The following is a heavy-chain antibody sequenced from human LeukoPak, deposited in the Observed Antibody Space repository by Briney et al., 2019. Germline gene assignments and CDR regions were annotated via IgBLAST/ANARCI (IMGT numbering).Heavy chain of an antibody. D-gene: IGHD6-13*01. V-gene: IGHV3-23*01. CDR2: IRDSGDVT. J-gene: IGHJ4*02. CDR1: GGSISSSN. Sequence: ETLSLTCAVSGGSISSSNWWSWVRQAPAKGLQWVSTIRDSGDVTYYADSVKGRFTISRDNSKNTLYLQMNGLRAEDTAVYYCVKDRPRYSSSWSPLDYWGQGTLVTVSS. CDR3: VKDRPRYSSSWSPLDY.